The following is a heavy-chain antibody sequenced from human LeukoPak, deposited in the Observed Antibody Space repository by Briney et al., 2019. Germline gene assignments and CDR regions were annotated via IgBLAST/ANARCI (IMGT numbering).Heavy chain of an antibody. V-gene: IGHV3-48*04. J-gene: IGHJ6*04. D-gene: IGHD3-10*02. Sequence: PGGSLRLSCAASGFTFNSYSMNWVRQAQGKGLEWVSYISSSGSTIYYADSVKGRFTISRDNAKNSLKLQMNSLRAEDTAVYYCAELGITMIGGVWGKGTTVTISS. CDR2: ISSSGSTI. CDR3: AELGITMIGGV. CDR1: GFTFNSYS.